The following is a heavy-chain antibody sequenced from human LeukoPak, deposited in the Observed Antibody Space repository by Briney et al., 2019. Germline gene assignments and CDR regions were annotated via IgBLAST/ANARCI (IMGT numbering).Heavy chain of an antibody. J-gene: IGHJ4*02. CDR3: ARLNRQREYYFDY. D-gene: IGHD3-10*01. CDR2: IYYSGST. V-gene: IGHV4-39*01. CDR1: GGSISSSSYY. Sequence: SETLSLTCTVSGGSISSSSYYWGWIRQPPGKGLEWLGSIYYSGSTYYNPSLKSRVTISVDTSKNQFSMKLSSVTAADTAVYYCARLNRQREYYFDYWGQGTLVTVSS.